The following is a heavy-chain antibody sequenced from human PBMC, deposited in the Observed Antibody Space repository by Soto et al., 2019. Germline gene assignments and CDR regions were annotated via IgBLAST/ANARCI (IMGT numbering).Heavy chain of an antibody. Sequence: QVHLVQSGAEVKKPGSSVKVSCKTSGGSFNNYAVSWVRQAPGQGLEWMGGIIPNFDTRNYAQKFQDRVTIIADESTSTVYMELWSLRSNDTAVYYCAVAMVREILIFESSGMHVWGQGTTVIVSS. D-gene: IGHD3-10*01. CDR2: IIPNFDTR. V-gene: IGHV1-69*01. J-gene: IGHJ6*02. CDR3: AVAMVREILIFESSGMHV. CDR1: GGSFNNYA.